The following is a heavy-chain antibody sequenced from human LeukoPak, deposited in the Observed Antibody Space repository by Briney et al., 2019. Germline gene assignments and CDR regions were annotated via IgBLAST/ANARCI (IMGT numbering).Heavy chain of an antibody. CDR3: TKDGYCRGTNCYRGSYTDYYYMDV. CDR1: GGTFNTFT. D-gene: IGHD2-2*01. J-gene: IGHJ6*03. V-gene: IGHV1-69*13. CDR2: IIPMFGTA. Sequence: ASVKVSCKASGGTFNTFTISWVRQAPGQGLEWMGGIIPMFGTANYAQRLQGRVTITADESTSTAYMELRSLRSEDTAVYYCTKDGYCRGTNCYRGSYTDYYYMDVWGNGTTVTVSS.